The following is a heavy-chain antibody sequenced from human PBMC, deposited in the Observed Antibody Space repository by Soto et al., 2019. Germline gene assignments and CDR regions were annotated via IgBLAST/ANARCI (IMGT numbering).Heavy chain of an antibody. J-gene: IGHJ5*02. V-gene: IGHV4-39*01. Sequence: SETLSLTCTVSGGSTSSSSYYWGWIRQPPGKGLEWIGSIYYSGSTYYNPSLKSRVTISVDTSKNQFSLKLSSVTAADTAVYYCARRTIAAAANWFDPWGQGTLVTVS. D-gene: IGHD6-13*01. CDR1: GGSTSSSSYY. CDR3: ARRTIAAAANWFDP. CDR2: IYYSGST.